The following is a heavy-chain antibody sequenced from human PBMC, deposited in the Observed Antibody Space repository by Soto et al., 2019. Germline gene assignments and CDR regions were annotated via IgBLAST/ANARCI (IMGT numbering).Heavy chain of an antibody. V-gene: IGHV4-4*07. CDR2: IYPSGTT. Sequence: QVQLQESGPGLVKPSETLSLTCTVSGDSFSSYYWSWIRQPAGKGLEWIGRIYPSGTTNYNPSLKRRVTISVDTSKNQFSLKLSSVTAADTAVYYCARDRDGAYFDYWGQGTLVTVSS. CDR1: GDSFSSYY. CDR3: ARDRDGAYFDY. D-gene: IGHD4-17*01. J-gene: IGHJ4*02.